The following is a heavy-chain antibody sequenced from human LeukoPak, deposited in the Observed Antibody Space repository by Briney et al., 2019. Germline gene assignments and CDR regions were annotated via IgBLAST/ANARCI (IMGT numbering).Heavy chain of an antibody. J-gene: IGHJ6*02. D-gene: IGHD4-17*01. CDR3: ARDIRVDYGHYCYGMDV. V-gene: IGHV1-69*04. CDR2: IIPMVGVA. Sequence: SVKVSCKASGGTFSGYTISWVRQAPGQGLEWMGRIIPMVGVANYAQKFQGRVTIIADKSTSTAYMELSSLRSEDTAVYYCARDIRVDYGHYCYGMDVWGQGTTVTVSS. CDR1: GGTFSGYT.